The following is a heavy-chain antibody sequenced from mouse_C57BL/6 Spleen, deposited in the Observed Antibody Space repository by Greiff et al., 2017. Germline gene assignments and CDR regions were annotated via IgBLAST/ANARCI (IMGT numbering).Heavy chain of an antibody. D-gene: IGHD1-1*01. CDR3: ARGVYGSSYEFAY. CDR2: IYPGSGST. J-gene: IGHJ3*01. V-gene: IGHV1-55*01. CDR1: GYTFTSYW. Sequence: QVQLQQPGAELVKPGASVKMSCKASGYTFTSYWITWVKQRPGQGLEWIGDIYPGSGSTNYNEKFKSKATLTVDTSSSTAYMQLSSLTSEDSAVYYCARGVYGSSYEFAYWGQGTLVTVSA.